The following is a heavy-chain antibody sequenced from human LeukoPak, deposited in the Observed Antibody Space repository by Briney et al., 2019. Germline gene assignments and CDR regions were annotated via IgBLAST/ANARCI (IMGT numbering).Heavy chain of an antibody. V-gene: IGHV1-46*01. J-gene: IGHJ4*02. Sequence: ASVKVSCKASGYTFTSYYMHWVRQAPGQGLEWMGIINPSGGSTSYTQKFQGRVTMTRDTCTSTVYMELSSLRFEDTAVYYCARTRIAAAGEPIDYWGQGTLVTVSS. CDR1: GYTFTSYY. CDR3: ARTRIAAAGEPIDY. D-gene: IGHD6-13*01. CDR2: INPSGGST.